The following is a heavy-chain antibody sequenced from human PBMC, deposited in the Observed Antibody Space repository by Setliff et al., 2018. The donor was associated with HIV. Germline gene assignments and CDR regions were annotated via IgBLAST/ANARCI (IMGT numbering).Heavy chain of an antibody. Sequence: GGSLRLSCAASGFTFSSYAMHWVRQAPGKGLEWVAVIWYDGSNKYYADSVKGRFTISRDNSKNTLYLQMNSLRAEDTAVYYCAKDRRGVYNFDYWGQGTQVTVSS. CDR3: AKDRRGVYNFDY. J-gene: IGHJ4*02. CDR2: IWYDGSNK. V-gene: IGHV3-30*07. D-gene: IGHD3-10*01. CDR1: GFTFSSYA.